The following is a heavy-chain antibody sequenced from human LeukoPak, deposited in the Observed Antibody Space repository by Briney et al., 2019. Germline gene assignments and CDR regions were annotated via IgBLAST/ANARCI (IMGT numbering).Heavy chain of an antibody. V-gene: IGHV3-23*01. J-gene: IGHJ3*02. CDR1: GFTLSNYA. Sequence: GGSLRLSCAASGFTLSNYAMSWVRQAPGKGLEWVSSIDASGGATYYADSVKGRFTISRENAKNSLYLQMNSLRAGDAAVYYCARGSPRVYYDSSGYIRPYDAFDIWGQGTMVTVSS. CDR2: IDASGGAT. CDR3: ARGSPRVYYDSSGYIRPYDAFDI. D-gene: IGHD3-22*01.